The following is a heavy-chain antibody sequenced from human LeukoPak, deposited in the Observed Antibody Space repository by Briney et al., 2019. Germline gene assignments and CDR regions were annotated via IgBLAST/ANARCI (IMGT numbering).Heavy chain of an antibody. J-gene: IGHJ4*02. CDR3: ARDVGESIAAAGIDY. Sequence: GSLRLSCAASGFTFSSYSMSWVRQAPGKGLEWVSSISSSSSYIYYADSVKGRFTISRDNAKNSLYLQMNSLRAEDTAVYYCARDVGESIAAAGIDYWGQGTLVTVSS. CDR1: GFTFSSYS. CDR2: ISSSSSYI. D-gene: IGHD6-13*01. V-gene: IGHV3-21*01.